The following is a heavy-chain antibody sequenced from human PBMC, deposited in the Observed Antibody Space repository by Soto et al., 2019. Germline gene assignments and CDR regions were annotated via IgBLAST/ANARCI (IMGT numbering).Heavy chain of an antibody. CDR1: GFTFSSYA. Sequence: GGSLRLSCAASGFTFSSYAMSWVRQAPGKGLEWVSAISGSGGSTYYADSVKGRFTISRDNSKNTLYLQMNSLRAEDTAVYYCATPYCSGGSCYSKGDYWGQGTLVTVSS. J-gene: IGHJ4*02. V-gene: IGHV3-23*01. D-gene: IGHD2-15*01. CDR3: ATPYCSGGSCYSKGDY. CDR2: ISGSGGST.